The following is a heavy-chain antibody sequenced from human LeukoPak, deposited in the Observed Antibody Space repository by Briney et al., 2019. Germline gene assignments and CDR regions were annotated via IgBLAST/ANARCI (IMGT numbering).Heavy chain of an antibody. CDR3: ANGPRITMVPWRD. Sequence: GGSLRLSCTASGFTFNNYPMNWVRQAPGKGLELVSSISYNGGKTYYEDAVKGRFTISRDNSNNALYLQMSSLIAEDTAVYYCANGPRITMVPWRDWGQGTLVTVSS. J-gene: IGHJ4*02. V-gene: IGHV3-23*01. D-gene: IGHD3-10*01. CDR1: GFTFNNYP. CDR2: ISYNGGKT.